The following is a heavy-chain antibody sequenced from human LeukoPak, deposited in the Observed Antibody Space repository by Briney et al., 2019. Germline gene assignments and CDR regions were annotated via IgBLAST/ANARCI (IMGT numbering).Heavy chain of an antibody. CDR2: ISAYNGNT. D-gene: IGHD6-19*01. CDR1: GYTFTSYG. V-gene: IGHV1-18*01. CDR3: ARAGKQWLVYIGV. Sequence: GASVKVSCKASGYTFTSYGISWVRQAPGQGLEWMGWISAYNGNTNYAQKFQGRVTITRDTSASTAYMELSSLRSEDTAVYYCARAGKQWLVYIGVWGQGTTVTVSS. J-gene: IGHJ6*02.